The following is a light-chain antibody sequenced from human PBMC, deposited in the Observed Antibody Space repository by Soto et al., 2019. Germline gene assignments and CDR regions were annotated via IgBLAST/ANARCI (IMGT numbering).Light chain of an antibody. CDR1: EAISSW. V-gene: IGKV1-12*01. J-gene: IGKJ4*01. CDR3: QQARSFPLT. Sequence: DIKMTQSPSSVSASVGDRVTITCRASEAISSWLAWYQQKPGRAPKLLIYSASSLQNGAPSRFTGSGSGTDFTLTITSLQPDDTAIYYCQQARSFPLTFDGGTKVEIK. CDR2: SAS.